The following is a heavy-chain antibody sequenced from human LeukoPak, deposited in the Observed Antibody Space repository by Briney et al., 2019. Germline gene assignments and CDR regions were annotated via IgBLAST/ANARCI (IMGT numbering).Heavy chain of an antibody. CDR2: IYHTGST. CDR3: ASRKLGNDY. J-gene: IGHJ4*02. Sequence: SETLSLTCTISGGSVSDYHWSWIRQSPGKGLEWIGYIYHTGSTSYSPSLKSRVTISADTSQNQFSLKLSSVTAADTAVYYCASRKLGNDYWGQGALVTVSS. D-gene: IGHD7-27*01. V-gene: IGHV4-59*02. CDR1: GGSVSDYH.